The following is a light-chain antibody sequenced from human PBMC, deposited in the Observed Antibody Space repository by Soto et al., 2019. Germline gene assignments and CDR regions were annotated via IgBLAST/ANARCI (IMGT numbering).Light chain of an antibody. CDR1: TGAVTSGHY. J-gene: IGLJ3*02. V-gene: IGLV7-46*01. CDR2: DTS. CDR3: V. Sequence: QAVVTQEPSLTVSPGGTVTLTCGSSTGAVTSGHYPYWFQQKPGQAPRTLIYDTSNKHSWTPARFSGSLLGVQAEDEADYYCCSYAGTTSWVFGGGTQLTVL.